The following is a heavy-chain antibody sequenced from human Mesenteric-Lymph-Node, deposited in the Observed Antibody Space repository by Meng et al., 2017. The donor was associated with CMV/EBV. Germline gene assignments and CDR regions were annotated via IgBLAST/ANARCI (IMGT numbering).Heavy chain of an antibody. J-gene: IGHJ1*01. CDR2: MDYTGKT. CDR1: GGSINSSYYY. CDR3: ARATPEYFQH. V-gene: IGHV4-39*01. Sequence: SETLSLTCTVSGGSINSSYYYWGWIRQPPGKGLEWIGSMDYTGKTEDNPSLKSRVTISVDTSKTQFFLNLRSVTAADTAVYYCARATPEYFQHWGQGTLVTVSS.